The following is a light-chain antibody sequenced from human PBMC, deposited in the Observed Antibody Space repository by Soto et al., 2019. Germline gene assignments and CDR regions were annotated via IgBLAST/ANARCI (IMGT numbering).Light chain of an antibody. V-gene: IGKV3-20*01. Sequence: EIVLTQSPGTLSLSPGERATLSCRASQSVSSSYLAWYQQKPGQAPRLLIYGASSRATGIPDRFSGSGSGKDFTLTISRLEPEDFAVYYCQQYGSSSIFTFGPGT. J-gene: IGKJ3*01. CDR1: QSVSSSY. CDR3: QQYGSSSIFT. CDR2: GAS.